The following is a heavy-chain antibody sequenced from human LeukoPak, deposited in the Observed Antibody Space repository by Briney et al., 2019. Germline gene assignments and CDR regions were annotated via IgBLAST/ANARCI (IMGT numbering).Heavy chain of an antibody. Sequence: SETLSLTCNVSGESISSHYWSWIRQSPGKGLEWIGYISDSGTTKFNPALKSRVSISRDTSKNQISLRLSSVTAADTAVYYCAKDRQRGNYFRNYYYYMDVWGKGTTVTVSS. J-gene: IGHJ6*03. V-gene: IGHV4-59*11. CDR1: GESISSHY. CDR3: AKDRQRGNYFRNYYYYMDV. D-gene: IGHD1-26*01. CDR2: ISDSGTT.